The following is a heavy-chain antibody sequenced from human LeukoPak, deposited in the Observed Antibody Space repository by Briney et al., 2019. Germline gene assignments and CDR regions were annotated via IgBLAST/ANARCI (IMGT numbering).Heavy chain of an antibody. CDR1: GGSISSYY. V-gene: IGHV4-59*01. J-gene: IGHJ4*02. Sequence: TSETLSLTCTVSGGSISSYYWSWIRQPPGKGLEWIGHIYDSGNTNYNPSVKGRVTISADTSKNEFSLQLTSVTAADTAVYYCARGSGWLPDWWGQGTLVTVSS. CDR2: IYDSGNT. CDR3: ARGSGWLPDW. D-gene: IGHD6-19*01.